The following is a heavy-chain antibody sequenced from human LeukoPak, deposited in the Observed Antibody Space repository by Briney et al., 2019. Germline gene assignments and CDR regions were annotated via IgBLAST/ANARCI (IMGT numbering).Heavy chain of an antibody. CDR2: IYYSGST. Sequence: SETLSLTCTVSSGSISSYYWSWIRQPPGKGLEWIGYIYYSGSTNYNPSLKSRVTISVDTSKNQFSLKLSSVTAADTAVYYCARGGEWYYDILTGYYWGQGTLVTVSS. CDR3: ARGGEWYYDILTGYY. CDR1: SGSISSYY. D-gene: IGHD3-9*01. V-gene: IGHV4-59*01. J-gene: IGHJ4*02.